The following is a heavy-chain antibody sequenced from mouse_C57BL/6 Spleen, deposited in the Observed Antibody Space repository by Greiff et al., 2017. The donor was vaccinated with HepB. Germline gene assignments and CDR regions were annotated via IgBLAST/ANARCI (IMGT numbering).Heavy chain of an antibody. CDR1: GYTFTSYW. D-gene: IGHD4-1*01. CDR2: IDPSDSYT. V-gene: IGHV1-50*01. CDR3: ARWELGGY. Sequence: QVQLQQPGAELVKPGASVKLSCKASGYTFTSYWMQWVKQRPGQGLEWIGEIDPSDSYTNYNQKFKGKATLTVDTSSSTAYMQLSSLTSEDSAVYYCARWELGGYWGQGTTLTVSS. J-gene: IGHJ2*01.